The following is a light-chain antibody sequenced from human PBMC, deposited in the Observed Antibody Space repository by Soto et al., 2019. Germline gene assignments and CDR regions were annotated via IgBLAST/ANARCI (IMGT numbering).Light chain of an antibody. J-gene: IGKJ1*01. CDR1: QGIRHD. CDR3: LQNNSYPVT. Sequence: DIQMTQSPSSLSASVGDRVTITCRASQGIRHDLGWYQQKPGKAPKRLIYTASSLQSGVPPRFSGSGSGIKFTLPISSLQPEDFATYYCLQNNSYPVTFGQGTKVEIK. V-gene: IGKV1-17*01. CDR2: TAS.